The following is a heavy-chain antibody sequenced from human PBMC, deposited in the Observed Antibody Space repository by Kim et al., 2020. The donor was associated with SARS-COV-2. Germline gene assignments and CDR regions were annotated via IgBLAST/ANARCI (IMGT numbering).Heavy chain of an antibody. Sequence: GGSLRLSCAASGFTFSNAWMSWVRQAPGKGLEWVGRIKSKTDGGTTDYAAPVKGRFTISRDDSKNTLYLQMNSLKTEDTAVYYCTTERSIGWFGELFAYYYGMDVWGQGTTVTVSS. J-gene: IGHJ6*02. CDR2: IKSKTDGGTT. D-gene: IGHD3-10*01. CDR3: TTERSIGWFGELFAYYYGMDV. CDR1: GFTFSNAW. V-gene: IGHV3-15*01.